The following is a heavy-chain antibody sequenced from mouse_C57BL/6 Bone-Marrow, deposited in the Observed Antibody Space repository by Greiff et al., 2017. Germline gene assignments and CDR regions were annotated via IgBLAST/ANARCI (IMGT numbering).Heavy chain of an antibody. D-gene: IGHD6-1*01. Sequence: VQLKESGGGLVKPGGSLKLSCAASGFTFSSYAMSWVRQTPEKRLEWVATISDGGSYTYYPDNVKGRFTISRDNAKNNLYLQMSHLKSEDTAMYYCARGLTTLFAYWGQGTLVTVSA. CDR1: GFTFSSYA. V-gene: IGHV5-4*01. CDR3: ARGLTTLFAY. J-gene: IGHJ3*01. CDR2: ISDGGSYT.